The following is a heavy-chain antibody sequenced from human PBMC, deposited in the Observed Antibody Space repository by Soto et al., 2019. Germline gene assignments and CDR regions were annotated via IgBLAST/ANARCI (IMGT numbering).Heavy chain of an antibody. CDR1: GGSISCYY. Sequence: VQLQESGPGLVKPSETLSLTCTVSGGSISCYYWSWIRQPPGKGLEWIGYIYYSGSTNYNPSLKSRVTISVDTSKNQFSLKLSSVTAADTAVYYCARLYGLDAFDIWGQGTMVTVSS. CDR2: IYYSGST. J-gene: IGHJ3*02. D-gene: IGHD3-16*02. CDR3: ARLYGLDAFDI. V-gene: IGHV4-59*08.